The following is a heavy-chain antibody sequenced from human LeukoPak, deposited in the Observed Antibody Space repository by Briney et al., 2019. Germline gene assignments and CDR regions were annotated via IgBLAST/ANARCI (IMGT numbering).Heavy chain of an antibody. CDR1: GGTFSSYT. D-gene: IGHD3-22*01. CDR2: IIPILGIA. Sequence: GASVKVSCKASGGTFSSYTISWVRQAPGQGLEWMGRIIPILGIANYAQKFQGRVTITADKSTSTAYMELSSLRSEDTAVYYCARLYGSSGYGIDPWGQGTLVTVSS. J-gene: IGHJ5*02. CDR3: ARLYGSSGYGIDP. V-gene: IGHV1-69*02.